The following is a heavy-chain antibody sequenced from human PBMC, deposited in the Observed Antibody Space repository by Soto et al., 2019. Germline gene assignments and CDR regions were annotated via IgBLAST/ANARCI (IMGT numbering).Heavy chain of an antibody. D-gene: IGHD3-22*01. CDR1: GGSISSSSYY. V-gene: IGHV4-39*01. CDR2: IYYSGST. J-gene: IGHJ4*02. CDR3: AADSSGYYQFDY. Sequence: SETLSLTCTVSGGSISSSSYYWGWIRQPPGKGLEWIGSIYYSGSTYYNPSLKSRVTISVDTSKNQFSLKLSSVTAADTAVYYCAADSSGYYQFDYWGQGTLVTVSS.